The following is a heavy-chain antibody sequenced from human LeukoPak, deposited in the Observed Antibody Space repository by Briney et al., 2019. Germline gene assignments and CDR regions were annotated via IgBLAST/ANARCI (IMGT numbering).Heavy chain of an antibody. CDR3: AREAKYYYDSSGSQGSLDY. CDR2: ISSSGSTI. Sequence: GGSLRLSCAASGFTFSDYYMSWIRQAPGKGLEWVSYISSSGSTIYYADSVKGRFTISRDNAKNTLYLQMNSLRAEDTAVYYCAREAKYYYDSSGSQGSLDYWGQGTLVTVSS. D-gene: IGHD3-22*01. J-gene: IGHJ4*02. CDR1: GFTFSDYY. V-gene: IGHV3-11*04.